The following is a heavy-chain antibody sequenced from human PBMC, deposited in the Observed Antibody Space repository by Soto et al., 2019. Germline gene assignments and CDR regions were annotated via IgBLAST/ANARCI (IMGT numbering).Heavy chain of an antibody. V-gene: IGHV1-69*06. CDR3: ARDYLNTVVVQAYYYYGMDV. Sequence: SSVKVSCKAPGGTFSSYAMSWVRQAPEQGLEWMGGIIPMVGTATYAQKLQGRVTITADKSTSTAYMELSSLTSEDTAVYYCARDYLNTVVVQAYYYYGMDVGGKGTTVTV. J-gene: IGHJ6*01. CDR2: IIPMVGTA. CDR1: GGTFSSYA. D-gene: IGHD2-2*01.